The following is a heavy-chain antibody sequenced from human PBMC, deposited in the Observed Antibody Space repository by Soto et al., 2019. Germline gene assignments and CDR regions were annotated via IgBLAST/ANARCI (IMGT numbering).Heavy chain of an antibody. Sequence: KVSCKASGYTFTSYAMHWVRQMPGKGLEWMGIIYPDDSDTRYSPSFQGQVTISADKSISTAYLQWSSLKASDTAMYYCARPIAVAGQYGMDVWGQGTAVTVSS. CDR2: IYPDDSDT. D-gene: IGHD6-19*01. V-gene: IGHV5-51*01. CDR3: ARPIAVAGQYGMDV. CDR1: GYTFTSYA. J-gene: IGHJ6*02.